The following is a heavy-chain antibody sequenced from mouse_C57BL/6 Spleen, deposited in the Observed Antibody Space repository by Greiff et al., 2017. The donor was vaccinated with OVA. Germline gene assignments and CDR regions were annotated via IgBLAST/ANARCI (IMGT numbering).Heavy chain of an antibody. V-gene: IGHV1-39*01. CDR1: GYSFTDYN. CDR3: ARGLRGGYYAMDY. Sequence: VQLKESGPELVKPGASVKISCKASGYSFTDYNMNWVKQSPGKSLEWIGVINPNYGTTSYNQKFKGKATLTVDQASSTAYMQLNSLISEDSAVYYCARGLRGGYYAMDYWGQGTSVTVSS. J-gene: IGHJ4*01. D-gene: IGHD2-4*01. CDR2: INPNYGTT.